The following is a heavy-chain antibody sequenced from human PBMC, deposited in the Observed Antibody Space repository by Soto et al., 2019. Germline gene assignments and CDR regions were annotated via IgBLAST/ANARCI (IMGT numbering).Heavy chain of an antibody. Sequence: EVQLVESGGGLVKPGGSLRLSCAASRFTFNSYSMNWVRQAPGKGLEWVSSISSTSSYIHYADSVKGRFTISRDNAKNSLYLQMNSLRAEDTAVYYCARGNYCSGGTCYSDHLFDYWGQGTLVTVSS. D-gene: IGHD2-15*01. V-gene: IGHV3-21*01. J-gene: IGHJ4*02. CDR1: RFTFNSYS. CDR3: ARGNYCSGGTCYSDHLFDY. CDR2: ISSTSSYI.